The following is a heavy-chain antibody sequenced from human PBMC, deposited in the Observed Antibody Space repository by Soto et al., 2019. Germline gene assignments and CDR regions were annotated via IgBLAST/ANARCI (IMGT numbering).Heavy chain of an antibody. J-gene: IGHJ4*02. V-gene: IGHV1-8*01. CDR3: AREASGSPDY. D-gene: IGHD1-26*01. CDR2: MNPNSGNT. Sequence: QVQLVQSGAEVKKPGASVKVSCKASGYTFTSYDINWVRQATGQGLEWMGWMNPNSGNTGYAQKFQXXVXMXXNTSISTAYMELSSLRSEDTAVYYCAREASGSPDYWGQGTLVTVSS. CDR1: GYTFTSYD.